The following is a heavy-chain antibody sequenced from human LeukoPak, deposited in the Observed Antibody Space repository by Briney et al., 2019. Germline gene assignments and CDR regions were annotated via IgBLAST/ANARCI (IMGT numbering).Heavy chain of an antibody. V-gene: IGHV6-1*01. D-gene: IGHD3-10*01. CDR2: TYYRSKWYN. CDR1: GDSVSSNSAA. J-gene: IGHJ5*02. Sequence: SQTLSLTCAISGDSVSSNSAAWNWIRQSPSRGLEWLGRTYYRSKWYNDYAVSVKSRITINPDTSKNQFSLQLNSATPEDTAVYYCARATYYYDSGSYYNWFDPWGQGTLVTVSS. CDR3: ARATYYYDSGSYYNWFDP.